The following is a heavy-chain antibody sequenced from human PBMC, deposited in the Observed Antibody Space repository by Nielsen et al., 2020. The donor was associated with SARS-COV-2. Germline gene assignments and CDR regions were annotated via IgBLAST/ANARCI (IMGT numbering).Heavy chain of an antibody. D-gene: IGHD2-2*01. Sequence: GGSLRFSCAASGFTFNTYAMSWIRQPPGKWLDLFSAIIVFGTNSFYADSVKGRFTISRDNSNHTLYLQLTNLRAEDTAVYYCANDFGDCGSSTCRPKWGQGSRITVSS. J-gene: IGHJ4*02. V-gene: IGHV3-23*01. CDR1: GFTFNTYA. CDR2: IIVFGTNS. CDR3: ANDFGDCGSSTCRPK.